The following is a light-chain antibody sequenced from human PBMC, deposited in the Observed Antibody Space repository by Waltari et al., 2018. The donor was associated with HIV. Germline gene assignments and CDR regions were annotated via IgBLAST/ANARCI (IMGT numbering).Light chain of an antibody. J-gene: IGLJ2*01. CDR1: NLGEKY. CDR3: QAWDSSTVV. V-gene: IGLV3-1*01. Sequence: SYELTQPPSVSVSPGQTASITCSGDNLGEKYACWYQQKPGQSPVLVIYQDSKRPSGIPERFSGSNSGNTVTLTISGTQAMDEADYYCQAWDSSTVVFGGGTKLTVL. CDR2: QDS.